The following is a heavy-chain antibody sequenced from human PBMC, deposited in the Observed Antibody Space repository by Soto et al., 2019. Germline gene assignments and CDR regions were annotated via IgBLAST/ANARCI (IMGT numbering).Heavy chain of an antibody. J-gene: IGHJ4*02. V-gene: IGHV4-34*01. CDR1: GGSFSGYY. Sequence: SETLSLTCAVYGGSFSGYYWSWIRQPPGKGLEWIGEINHSGSTNYNPSLKSRVTISVDTSKNQFSLKLSSVTAADTAVYYCGRGAPPRGYCSGGSCYPVPRGYYFDYWGQGTLVTVSS. D-gene: IGHD2-15*01. CDR2: INHSGST. CDR3: GRGAPPRGYCSGGSCYPVPRGYYFDY.